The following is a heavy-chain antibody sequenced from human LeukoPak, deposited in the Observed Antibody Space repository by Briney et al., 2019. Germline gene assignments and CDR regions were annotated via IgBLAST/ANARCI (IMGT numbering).Heavy chain of an antibody. D-gene: IGHD6-6*01. CDR3: AKEGLNIATRDFFDS. V-gene: IGHV1-8*01. CDR2: MNPNSGNT. J-gene: IGHJ4*02. Sequence: WASVKVSCKASGYTFTSYDINWVRQATGQGLEWMGWMNPNSGNTGYAQKFQGRVTMTRNTSISTAYMELSSLRSEDTAVYYCAKEGLNIATRDFFDSWGQGTLVTVSS. CDR1: GYTFTSYD.